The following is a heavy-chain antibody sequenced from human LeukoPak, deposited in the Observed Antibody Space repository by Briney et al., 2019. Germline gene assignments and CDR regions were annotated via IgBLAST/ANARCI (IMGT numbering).Heavy chain of an antibody. CDR1: GFTFSSYS. Sequence: GGSLRLSCAASGFTFSSYSMNWVRQAPGKGLEWVSYISSSSSTIYYADSVKGRFTISRDNSNNTLTLHMNSLRTEDTSIYFCAKGAWAADGPMGNNFASWGQGSLVTVSS. V-gene: IGHV3-48*01. CDR3: AKGAWAADGPMGNNFAS. CDR2: ISSSSSTI. J-gene: IGHJ4*02. D-gene: IGHD6-13*01.